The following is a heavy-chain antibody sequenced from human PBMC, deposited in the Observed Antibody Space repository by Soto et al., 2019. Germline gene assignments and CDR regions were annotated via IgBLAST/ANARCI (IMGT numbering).Heavy chain of an antibody. D-gene: IGHD3-22*01. V-gene: IGHV4-30-2*01. CDR1: GGSISSGVYS. Sequence: QLQLQESGSGLVNPSQTLSLTCAVSGGSISSGVYSWSWIRQPPGKGLEWIGYIYHTGSTFHNPSLNSRVTISPDTSQNQFSLNLRSVSPADTAVHYSARTNGGYYAYYLDHWGQGTLVTVSS. J-gene: IGHJ4*02. CDR3: ARTNGGYYAYYLDH. CDR2: IYHTGST.